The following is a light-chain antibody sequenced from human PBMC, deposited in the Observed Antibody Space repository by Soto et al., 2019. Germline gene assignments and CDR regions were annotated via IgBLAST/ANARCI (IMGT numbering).Light chain of an antibody. CDR1: QSVSSN. CDR3: QQYNNWPSIT. J-gene: IGKJ1*01. V-gene: IGKV3D-15*01. CDR2: GAS. Sequence: EIVMTQSPATLSVSPGERVTLSCRASQSVSSNLAWYQQKPGQAPRLLIYGASTRATGIPARFSGSGSGTEFTLTISSLQSEDFAVYYCQQYNNWPSITFGQGTKVDIK.